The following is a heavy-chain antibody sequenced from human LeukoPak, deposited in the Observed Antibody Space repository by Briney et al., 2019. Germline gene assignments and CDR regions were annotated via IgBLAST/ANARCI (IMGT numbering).Heavy chain of an antibody. D-gene: IGHD3-16*01. J-gene: IGHJ5*02. CDR2: ILYSGTT. Sequence: SETLSLTCTVSGASVTSYYWNWIRQPPGKGLEWIGYILYSGTTNYNPSLNSRVTMSLDTSKNQFSLELSSVTAADTAVYYCARLIIARGLGQENWFDPWGQGILVAVSS. CDR1: GASVTSYY. V-gene: IGHV4-59*02. CDR3: ARLIIARGLGQENWFDP.